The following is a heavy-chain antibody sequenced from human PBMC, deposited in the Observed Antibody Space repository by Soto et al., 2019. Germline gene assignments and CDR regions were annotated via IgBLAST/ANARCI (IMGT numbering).Heavy chain of an antibody. V-gene: IGHV3-30*09. CDR2: ISYDGSKE. J-gene: IGHJ4*02. D-gene: IGHD2-15*01. CDR1: GFTFRSYS. CDR3: ARYCNGGACYSASLDY. Sequence: GGSLRLSCATSGFTFRSYSMHWVRQAPGKGLEWVTSISYDGSKESYADSVKGRFAVSRDNSKNTLYLQMNSLRPEDTAVYYCARYCNGGACYSASLDYWGQGTQVTVSS.